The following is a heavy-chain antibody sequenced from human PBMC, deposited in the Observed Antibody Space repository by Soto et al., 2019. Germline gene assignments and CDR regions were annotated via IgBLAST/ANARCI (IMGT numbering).Heavy chain of an antibody. J-gene: IGHJ6*02. CDR2: ISSSSSYI. CDR1: GFTFSSYS. CDR3: AGGYCSGGSCYQYDYGRDV. V-gene: IGHV3-21*01. D-gene: IGHD2-15*01. Sequence: EVQLVESGGGLVKPGGSLRLSCAASGFTFSSYSMNWVRQAPGKGLEWVSSISSSSSYIYYADSVKGRFTISRDNAKNSLYMQMNSLSAEYTAVYYCAGGYCSGGSCYQYDYGRDVWGQGTTDTVSS.